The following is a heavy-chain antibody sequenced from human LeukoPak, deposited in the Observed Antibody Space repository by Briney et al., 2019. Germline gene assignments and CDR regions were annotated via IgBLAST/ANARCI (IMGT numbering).Heavy chain of an antibody. CDR3: ARRGYSYGYDY. CDR2: ISSNGGST. D-gene: IGHD5-18*01. J-gene: IGHJ4*02. Sequence: GGSLRLSCAASGFIFSNYAMHWVRQPPGRGLEHVSGISSNGGSTSYANSVRGRCTISRHNSKNTLYLQMCSLRADDMAVYYCARRGYSYGYDYWGQGTLVTVSS. V-gene: IGHV3-64*01. CDR1: GFIFSNYA.